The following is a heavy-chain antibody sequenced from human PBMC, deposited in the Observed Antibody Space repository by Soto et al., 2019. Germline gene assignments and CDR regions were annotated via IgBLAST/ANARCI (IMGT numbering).Heavy chain of an antibody. CDR3: AREVGGVGDY. V-gene: IGHV4-34*01. J-gene: IGHJ4*02. CDR1: GGSFSGYY. CDR2: INHSGST. Sequence: QVQLQQWGAGLLKPSETLSLTCAVYGGSFSGYYWSWIRQPPGKGLEWIGEINHSGSTNYNPSLKSRVTISVDTAKNQFSLKLSSVTAADTAVYYWAREVGGVGDYWGQGPLVTVSS. D-gene: IGHD2-8*02.